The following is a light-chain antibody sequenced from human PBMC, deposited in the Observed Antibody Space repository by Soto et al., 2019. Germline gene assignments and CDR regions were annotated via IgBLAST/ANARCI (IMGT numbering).Light chain of an antibody. CDR2: EAT. CDR3: CAFAYSRVV. V-gene: IGLV2-23*01. CDR1: NSDVGAYNF. Sequence: QSALTQPASVSGSPGQSVTISCTGTNSDVGAYNFVSWYQQHPGKAPKVMIYEATKWPSGVSHRFSGSKSGSTASLTISGLQAEDEADYYCCAFAYSRVVFGGGTKLTVL. J-gene: IGLJ3*02.